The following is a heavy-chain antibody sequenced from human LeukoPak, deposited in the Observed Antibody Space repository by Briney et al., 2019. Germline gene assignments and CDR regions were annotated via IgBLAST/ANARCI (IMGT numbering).Heavy chain of an antibody. D-gene: IGHD5-18*01. CDR1: GGSISSYY. Sequence: ASETLSLTCSISGGSISSYYWSWIRQPPGKGREWIGYIYYSGSTNYNPSLKSRVTISVDTSKNQFSLKLSSVTAADTAVYYCARPIRGYNYGFDYWGQGTLVTVSS. CDR3: ARPIRGYNYGFDY. J-gene: IGHJ4*02. V-gene: IGHV4-59*01. CDR2: IYYSGST.